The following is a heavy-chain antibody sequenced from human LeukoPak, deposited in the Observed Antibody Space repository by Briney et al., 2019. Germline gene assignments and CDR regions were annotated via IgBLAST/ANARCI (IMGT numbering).Heavy chain of an antibody. CDR2: INPNSGGT. V-gene: IGHV1-2*02. CDR1: GYTFTTYD. J-gene: IGHJ4*02. D-gene: IGHD6-13*01. CDR3: AGIAAADLPDY. Sequence: ASVKVSCKASGYTFTTYDINWVRQATGQGLEWMGWINPNSGGTNYAQKFQGRVTMTRDTSISTAYMELSRLRSDDTAVYYCAGIAAADLPDYWGQGTLVTVSS.